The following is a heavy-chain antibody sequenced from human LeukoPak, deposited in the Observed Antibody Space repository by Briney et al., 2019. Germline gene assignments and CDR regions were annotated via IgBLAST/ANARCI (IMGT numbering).Heavy chain of an antibody. J-gene: IGHJ4*02. CDR2: IIPILGIA. Sequence: SVKVSCKASGGSFSSYTNSWVRQAPGQGLEWMGRIIPILGIANYAQKFQGRVTITADKSTSTAYMELSSLRSEDTAVYYCASIPPTYGSSSFDYWGQGTLVTVSS. V-gene: IGHV1-69*02. D-gene: IGHD6-6*01. CDR3: ASIPPTYGSSSFDY. CDR1: GGSFSSYT.